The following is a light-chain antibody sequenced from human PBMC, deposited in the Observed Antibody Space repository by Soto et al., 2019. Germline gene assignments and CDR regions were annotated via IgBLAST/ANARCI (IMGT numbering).Light chain of an antibody. CDR3: QQNEHLKT. CDR2: GAS. V-gene: IGKV3-15*01. CDR1: QSVNSK. Sequence: EIVMTQSPATLSVSPGERATLSCRASQSVNSKLAWYQQKPGQAPRLLIYGASTRATGIPARFSGSGSGTEFITTSSRLQAEDSAFYYRQQNEHLKTFGQGTKVEIK. J-gene: IGKJ1*01.